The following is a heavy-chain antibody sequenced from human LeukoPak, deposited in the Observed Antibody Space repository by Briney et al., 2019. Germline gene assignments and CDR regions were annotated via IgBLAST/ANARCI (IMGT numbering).Heavy chain of an antibody. CDR2: IYSGGST. D-gene: IGHD2-15*01. Sequence: GGSLRLSCAASGFTVSSNYMSWVRQAPGKGLEWVSVIYSGGSTYYADSVKGRFTISRDNSKNTLYLQMNSLRAEDTAVYYCARVSSTGYYYYGMDVWGQGTTVTVSS. CDR3: ARVSSTGYYYYGMDV. CDR1: GFTVSSNY. V-gene: IGHV3-53*01. J-gene: IGHJ6*02.